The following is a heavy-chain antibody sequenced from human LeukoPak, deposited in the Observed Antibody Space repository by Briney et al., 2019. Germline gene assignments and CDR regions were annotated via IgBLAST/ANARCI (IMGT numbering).Heavy chain of an antibody. CDR1: GVSINSGGYY. V-gene: IGHV4-31*03. D-gene: IGHD3-9*01. CDR3: ARGESYYDILTGPSGFDP. J-gene: IGHJ5*02. CDR2: VYYSGNT. Sequence: SQTLSLTCTVSGVSINSGGYYWNSIRQHPGKGLERIEYVYYSGNTYYNPSLKSRVTISVDTSQNQFSLKLSSVTAADTAVYYCARGESYYDILTGPSGFDPWGQGTLVTVSS.